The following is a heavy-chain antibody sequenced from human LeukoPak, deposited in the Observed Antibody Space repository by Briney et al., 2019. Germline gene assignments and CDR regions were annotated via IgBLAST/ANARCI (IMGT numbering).Heavy chain of an antibody. D-gene: IGHD1-26*01. J-gene: IGHJ4*02. V-gene: IGHV1-2*02. CDR3: ARGLEVGATHY. Sequence: GASVKVSCKASGYTFTSYGISWVRQAPGQGLEWMGWINPNSGGTNYAQKFQGRVTMTRDASISTAYMELSRLRSDDTAVYYCARGLEVGATHYWGQGTLVTVSS. CDR2: INPNSGGT. CDR1: GYTFTSYG.